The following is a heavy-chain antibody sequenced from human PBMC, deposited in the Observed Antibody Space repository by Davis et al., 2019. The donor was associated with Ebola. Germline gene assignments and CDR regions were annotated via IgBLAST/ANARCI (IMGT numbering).Heavy chain of an antibody. CDR1: GGSISSSSYY. V-gene: IGHV4-39*07. CDR2: IYYSGST. D-gene: IGHD3-22*01. Sequence: SETLSLTCTVSGGSISSSSYYWGWIRQPPGKGLEWIGSIYYSGSTYYNPSLKSRVTISVDTSKNQFSLKLSSVTAADTAVYYCARVITMIEAGWFDPWGQGTLVTVSS. J-gene: IGHJ5*02. CDR3: ARVITMIEAGWFDP.